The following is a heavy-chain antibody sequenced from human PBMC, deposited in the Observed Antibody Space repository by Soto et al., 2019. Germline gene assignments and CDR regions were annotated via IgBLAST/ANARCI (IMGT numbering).Heavy chain of an antibody. Sequence: QLQLQESGPGLVKPSETLSLTCTVSGGSISSSSYYWAWIRRPPGKGLEWIGYIYYSGSTNSNPSLKSRVTISVDTSKNEFSLKLSSVTAADTAIYYCARHSNRPYSSSSPEAWFDPWGQGTLVTVSS. J-gene: IGHJ5*02. CDR3: ARHSNRPYSSSSPEAWFDP. CDR1: GGSISSSSYY. V-gene: IGHV4-61*05. D-gene: IGHD6-13*01. CDR2: IYYSGST.